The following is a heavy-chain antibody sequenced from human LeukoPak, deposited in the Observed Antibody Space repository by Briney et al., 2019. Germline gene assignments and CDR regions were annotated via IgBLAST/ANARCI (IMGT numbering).Heavy chain of an antibody. J-gene: IGHJ4*02. CDR1: GFTFSSYA. V-gene: IGHV3-23*01. CDR3: AKDQTKIAVAAKSDY. CDR2: ISGSGGST. D-gene: IGHD6-19*01. Sequence: PGGSLRLSCAASGFTFSSYAMSWVRQAPGKGLEWVSAISGSGGSTYYADSVKGRFTISRDNSKNTLYLQMNSLRAEDSAVYYCAKDQTKIAVAAKSDYWGQGTLVTVSS.